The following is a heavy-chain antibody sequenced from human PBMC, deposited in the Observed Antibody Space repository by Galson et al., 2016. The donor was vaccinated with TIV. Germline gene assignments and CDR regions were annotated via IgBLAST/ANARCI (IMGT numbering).Heavy chain of an antibody. J-gene: IGHJ5*02. CDR2: ISGSGFST. Sequence: SLRLSCAASGFTFSSSAVSWVRQAPGKGLEWVSGISGSGFSTFYADSVKGRFTISRDNSKNTLDLQMNSLRAEETAIYYCAKDTGSQPRNWFDPWGQGTLVTVSS. CDR3: AKDTGSQPRNWFDP. CDR1: GFTFSSSA. D-gene: IGHD7-27*01. V-gene: IGHV3-23*01.